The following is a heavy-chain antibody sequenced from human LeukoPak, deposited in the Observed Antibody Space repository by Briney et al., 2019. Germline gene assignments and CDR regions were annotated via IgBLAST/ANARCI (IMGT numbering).Heavy chain of an antibody. J-gene: IGHJ5*02. CDR3: ARDSPIAAAGGNWFDP. CDR2: ISAYNGNT. CDR1: GGTFSSYG. Sequence: ASVKVSCKASGGTFSSYGISWVRQAPGQGLEWMGWISAYNGNTNYAQKLQGRVTMTTDTSTSTAYMELRSLRSDDTAVYYCARDSPIAAAGGNWFDPWGQGTLVTVSS. D-gene: IGHD6-13*01. V-gene: IGHV1-18*01.